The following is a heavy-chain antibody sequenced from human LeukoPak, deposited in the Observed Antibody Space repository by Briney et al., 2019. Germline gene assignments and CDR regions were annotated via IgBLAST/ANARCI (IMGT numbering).Heavy chain of an antibody. CDR3: ARDQNTWIPRAGDAFDI. CDR2: IYYSGST. J-gene: IGHJ3*02. D-gene: IGHD5-18*01. CDR1: GVSISSSSYY. Sequence: PSETLSLTCTVSGVSISSSSYYWGWIRQPPGKGLEWIGSIYYSGSTYYNPSLKSRVTISVDTSKNQFSLKLSSVTAADTAVYCCARDQNTWIPRAGDAFDIWGQGTMVTVSS. V-gene: IGHV4-39*07.